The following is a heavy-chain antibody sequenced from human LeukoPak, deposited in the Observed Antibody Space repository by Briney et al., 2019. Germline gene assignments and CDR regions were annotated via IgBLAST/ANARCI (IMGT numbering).Heavy chain of an antibody. J-gene: IGHJ4*02. CDR2: IYYSGST. CDR3: ARGRDYVWGSYRYYFDY. Sequence: SETLSLTCTVSGGSISSYYWSWIRQPPGKGLEWIGYIYYSGSTNYNPSLKSRVTISVDTSKNQFSLKLSSVTAADTAVYYCARGRDYVWGSYRYYFDYWGQGTLVTVSS. V-gene: IGHV4-59*12. CDR1: GGSISSYY. D-gene: IGHD3-16*02.